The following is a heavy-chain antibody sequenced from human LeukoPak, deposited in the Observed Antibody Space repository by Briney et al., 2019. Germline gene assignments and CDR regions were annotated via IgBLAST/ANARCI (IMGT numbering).Heavy chain of an antibody. D-gene: IGHD3-22*01. CDR1: GGSINSYY. Sequence: PSETLSLTCTVSGGSINSYYWSWIRQPPGKGLEWIGYIYYSGTTYYNPSLKSRLTISLDTSKDQFSLKLSSVTAADTAVYYCARDRDYDSRATGYYGMDVWGQGTTVTVSS. J-gene: IGHJ6*02. CDR2: IYYSGTT. CDR3: ARDRDYDSRATGYYGMDV. V-gene: IGHV4-59*01.